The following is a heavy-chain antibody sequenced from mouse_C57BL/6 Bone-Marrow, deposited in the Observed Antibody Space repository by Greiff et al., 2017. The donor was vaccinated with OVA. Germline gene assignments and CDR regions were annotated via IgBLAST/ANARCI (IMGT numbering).Heavy chain of an antibody. J-gene: IGHJ1*03. Sequence: QVQLQQPGAELVKPGASVKLSCKTSGYTFPSYWMPWVKQRPGQGLEWIGMIHPNSGSTNYNEKFKSKATLTVDKSSSTAYMQLSSLTSEDSAVYYCARGGFYYSNYVGWYFDVWGTGTTVTVSS. CDR2: IHPNSGST. CDR1: GYTFPSYW. CDR3: ARGGFYYSNYVGWYFDV. D-gene: IGHD2-5*01. V-gene: IGHV1-64*01.